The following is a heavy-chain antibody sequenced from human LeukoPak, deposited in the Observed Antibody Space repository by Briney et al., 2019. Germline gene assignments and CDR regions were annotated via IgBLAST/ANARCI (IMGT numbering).Heavy chain of an antibody. J-gene: IGHJ6*03. CDR3: ARDGVRAARPGWGYYYYYYTDV. CDR1: GFTLHSYA. CDR2: ISSYWGSQ. V-gene: IGHV3-64*01. Sequence: GALRLPFAASGFTLHSYAMQLVRQAPGKGLEYGSAISSYWGSQYYANPVKGRFTISRDNSKNTLYLQMGSLRAEDMAVYYCARDGVRAARPGWGYYYYYYTDVWGKGTTVTVSS. D-gene: IGHD6-6*01.